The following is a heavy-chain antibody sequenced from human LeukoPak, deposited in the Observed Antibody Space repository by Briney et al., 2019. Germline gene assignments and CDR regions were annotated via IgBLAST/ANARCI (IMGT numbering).Heavy chain of an antibody. D-gene: IGHD3-3*01. V-gene: IGHV3-23*01. CDR3: AGTGYDFWSGPVRLRNWFDP. CDR2: ISGSGDNT. J-gene: IGHJ5*02. Sequence: PGGSLRLSCAASGFTFSSYAMSWVRQVPGKGLEWVSVISGSGDNTYYADSVKGRFTISRDNSKNMLYLQMNSLRAEDTAVYYCAGTGYDFWSGPVRLRNWFDPWGQGTLVTVSS. CDR1: GFTFSSYA.